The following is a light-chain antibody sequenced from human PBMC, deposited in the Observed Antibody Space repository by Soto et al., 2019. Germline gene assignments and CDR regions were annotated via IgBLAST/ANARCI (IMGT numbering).Light chain of an antibody. CDR1: RTVGSK. Sequence: EIVMTQSPATLSVSPGERVTLSCRASRTVGSKLAWYQQKPGQAPRLLISDASTRATGIPARFSGSGSGTEFPLTSSSLQSEDFAVYYWQQYSNWKTFGQGTKLEIK. V-gene: IGKV3-15*01. CDR2: DAS. J-gene: IGKJ2*01. CDR3: QQYSNWKT.